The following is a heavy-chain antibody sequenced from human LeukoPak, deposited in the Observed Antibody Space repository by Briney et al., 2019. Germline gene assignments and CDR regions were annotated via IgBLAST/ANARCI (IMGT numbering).Heavy chain of an antibody. CDR1: GDSVSSNSAA. CDR2: TYYRSKWYN. J-gene: IGHJ2*01. V-gene: IGHV6-1*01. Sequence: SQTLSLTCAISGDSVSSNSAAWNWIRQSPSRGLERLGRTYYRSKWYNDYAVSVKSRITINPDTSKNQFSLQLNSVTPEDTAVYYCAREWGLVGATTDWYFDLWGRGTLVTVSS. D-gene: IGHD1-26*01. CDR3: AREWGLVGATTDWYFDL.